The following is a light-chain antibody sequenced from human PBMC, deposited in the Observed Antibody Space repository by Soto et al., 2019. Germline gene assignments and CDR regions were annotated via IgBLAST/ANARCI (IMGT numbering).Light chain of an antibody. CDR2: AAS. CDR1: QDINNY. J-gene: IGKJ3*01. CDR3: QRYNNGPPVT. Sequence: DIQMTQSPSSLSASVGDRVTITCRASQDINNYLAWYQQKPGKPPKLLIYAASTLQSGVPSRFSGGGSWTDFTLTINSLQPEDVATYYCQRYNNGPPVTFGPGTKV. V-gene: IGKV1-27*01.